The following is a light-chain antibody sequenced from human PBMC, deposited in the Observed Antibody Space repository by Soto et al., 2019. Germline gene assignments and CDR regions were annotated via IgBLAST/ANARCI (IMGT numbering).Light chain of an antibody. CDR3: QYHGSSPIT. CDR2: AAS. V-gene: IGKV3-20*01. J-gene: IGKJ5*01. CDR1: QSVSSSY. Sequence: EIVLTQSPGTLSLSPGERATLSCRASQSVSSSYLACYQQKPGQAPRLLIFAASSRASGIPDRFSGSGSGTDFTLTISRLEPEDFALFYCQYHGSSPITFGQGTRLEIK.